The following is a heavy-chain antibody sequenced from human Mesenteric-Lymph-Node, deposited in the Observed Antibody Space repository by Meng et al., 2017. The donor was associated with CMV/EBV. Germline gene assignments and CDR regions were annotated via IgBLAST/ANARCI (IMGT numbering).Heavy chain of an antibody. D-gene: IGHD6-13*01. V-gene: IGHV3-49*04. CDR3: FGGVGSTWYQGF. CDR2: IRSKAFGGTA. CDR1: GFAFSDSS. J-gene: IGHJ4*02. Sequence: GGSLRLSCTTSGFAFSDSSMSWVRQAPGKGLEWVGFIRSKAFGGTAEYATSIKGRFTISRDDSKSIAYLQMKSLKTEDTAVYYCFGGVGSTWYQGFWGQGTLVTVSS.